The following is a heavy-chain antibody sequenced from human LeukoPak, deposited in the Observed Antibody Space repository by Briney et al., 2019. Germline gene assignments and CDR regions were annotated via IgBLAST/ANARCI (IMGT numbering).Heavy chain of an antibody. Sequence: GGSLRLPCAASGFTFSDYYMSWIRQAPGKGLEWVSYISSSGSTIYYADSVKGRFTISRDNAKNSLYLQMNSLRAEDTAVYYCARVSFKELWFGELSYYFDYWGQGTLVTVSS. CDR1: GFTFSDYY. CDR3: ARVSFKELWFGELSYYFDY. J-gene: IGHJ4*02. D-gene: IGHD3-10*01. CDR2: ISSSGSTI. V-gene: IGHV3-11*01.